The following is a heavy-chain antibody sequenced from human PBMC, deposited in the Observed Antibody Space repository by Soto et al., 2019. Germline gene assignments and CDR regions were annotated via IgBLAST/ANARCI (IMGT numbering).Heavy chain of an antibody. CDR3: GRENRAYYYCYYFYMDV. J-gene: IGHJ6*03. D-gene: IGHD3-22*01. V-gene: IGHV3-53*04. CDR1: GFTVSSNY. Sequence: EVQLVESGGGLVQPGGSLRLSCAASGFTVSSNYMSWVRKAPGKGLEWVSVIYSGGTTYYADSVKGRFTISRHNSKKHLYLQMNSLRAEDKAVYYCGRENRAYYYCYYFYMDVWVKGNTVTVYS. CDR2: IYSGGTT.